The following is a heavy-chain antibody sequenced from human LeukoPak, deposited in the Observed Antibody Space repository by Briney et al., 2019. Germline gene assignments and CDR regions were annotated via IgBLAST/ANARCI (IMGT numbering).Heavy chain of an antibody. Sequence: GRSLRLSCAASEFTFSSYAMHWVRQAPGKGLEWVAVISYDGSNKYYADSVKGRFTISRDNSKNTLYLQMNSLRAEDTAVYYCARVGSGWEEYFQHWGQGTLVTVSS. CDR2: ISYDGSNK. CDR3: ARVGSGWEEYFQH. D-gene: IGHD6-19*01. CDR1: EFTFSSYA. J-gene: IGHJ1*01. V-gene: IGHV3-30*04.